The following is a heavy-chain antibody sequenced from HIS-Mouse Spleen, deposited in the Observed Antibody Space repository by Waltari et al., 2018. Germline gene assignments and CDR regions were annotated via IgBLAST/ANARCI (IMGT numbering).Heavy chain of an antibody. V-gene: IGHV4-39*07. Sequence: QLQLQESGPGLVKPSETLSLTCTVSGGSISSSSYYWGWLRQPRGKGLGWIGCIDYSGRTSHNPSRQIQVTMSVDTSENQFSLKLSAVTAADTAVYYCAREIPYSSSWYDWYFDLWGRGTLVTVSS. CDR1: GGSISSSSYY. D-gene: IGHD6-13*01. CDR3: AREIPYSSSWYDWYFDL. CDR2: IDYSGRT. J-gene: IGHJ2*01.